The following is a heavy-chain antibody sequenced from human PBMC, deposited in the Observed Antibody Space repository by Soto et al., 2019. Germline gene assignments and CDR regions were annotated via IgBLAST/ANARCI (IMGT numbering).Heavy chain of an antibody. Sequence: GGSLRRSCNCSGFRFSEHAMTWVRQAPGKGLEWVGFISNTPYGGTTDYAAFVRGRFTISRHDSASIAYLQMTSLRAEHTALYYCAKDKPTTTCFDYWGPGTLVTVSS. CDR3: AKDKPTTTCFDY. D-gene: IGHD1-1*01. CDR2: ISNTPYGGTT. V-gene: IGHV3-49*04. CDR1: GFRFSEHA. J-gene: IGHJ4*02.